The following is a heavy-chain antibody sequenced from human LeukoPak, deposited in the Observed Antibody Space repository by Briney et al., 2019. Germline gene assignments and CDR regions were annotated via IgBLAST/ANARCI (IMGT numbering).Heavy chain of an antibody. J-gene: IGHJ4*02. CDR2: ISGSVGST. CDR3: AKKYTWNDSCFGS. V-gene: IGHV3-23*01. Sequence: GSLRLSCAASGFTFSSYSMNWVRQAPGKGLEWASAISGSVGSTYYADSVRGRFTVSRDFSKNTLYLQMNTLRTEDTAIYFCAKKYTWNDSCFGSWGQGTLVTVSS. CDR1: GFTFSSYS. D-gene: IGHD1-1*01.